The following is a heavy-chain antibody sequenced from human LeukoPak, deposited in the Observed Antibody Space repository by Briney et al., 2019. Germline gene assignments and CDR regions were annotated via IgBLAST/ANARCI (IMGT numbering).Heavy chain of an antibody. CDR3: ARGPPTYYYDSSGYYRGGY. CDR1: GFTFSSYW. CDR2: INSDGSST. Sequence: GGSLRLSCAASGFTFSSYWMHWVRQAPGKGLVWVSHINSDGSSTSYADSVKGRFTISRDNAKNTLYLQMNSLRAEDTAVYYCARGPPTYYYDSSGYYRGGYWGQGTLVTVSS. V-gene: IGHV3-74*01. D-gene: IGHD3-22*01. J-gene: IGHJ4*02.